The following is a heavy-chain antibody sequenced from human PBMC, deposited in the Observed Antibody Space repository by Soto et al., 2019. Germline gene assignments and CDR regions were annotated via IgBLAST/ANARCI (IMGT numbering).Heavy chain of an antibody. CDR1: GFTVSSNY. Sequence: GGSLRLSCAASGFTVSSNYMSWVRQAPGKGLEWVSVIYSGGSTYYADSVKGRFTISRHNSKNTLYLQMNSLRAEDTAVYYCARNGNDYGDYYYFDYWGQGTLVTVSS. V-gene: IGHV3-53*04. J-gene: IGHJ4*02. D-gene: IGHD4-17*01. CDR3: ARNGNDYGDYYYFDY. CDR2: IYSGGST.